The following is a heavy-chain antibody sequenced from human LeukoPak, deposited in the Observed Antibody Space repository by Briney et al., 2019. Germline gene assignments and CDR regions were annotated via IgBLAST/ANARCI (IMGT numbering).Heavy chain of an antibody. J-gene: IGHJ3*02. V-gene: IGHV3-53*01. CDR3: ARDLGYYFAFDI. CDR1: GFTVSSNY. D-gene: IGHD3-22*01. Sequence: GGSLRLSCAASGFTVSSNYMSWVRQAPGKELEWVSVIYSGGSTYYADSVKGRFTISRDNSKNTLYLQMNSLRAEDTAVYYCARDLGYYFAFDIWGQGTMVTVSS. CDR2: IYSGGST.